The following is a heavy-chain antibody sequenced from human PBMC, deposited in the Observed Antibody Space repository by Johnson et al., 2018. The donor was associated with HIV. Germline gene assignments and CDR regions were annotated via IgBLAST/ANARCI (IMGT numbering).Heavy chain of an antibody. CDR2: IAYDGSNK. J-gene: IGHJ3*02. CDR1: GFTFSSYA. Sequence: QEKLVESGGGVVQPGRSLRLSCAASGFTFSSYAMHWVRQAPGKGLEWVAVIAYDGSNKYYADSVKGRFTISRDNSKNTLYLQMNSLRAEDTAVYYCAKNSAAFDIWGQGTMVTVSS. D-gene: IGHD2/OR15-2a*01. CDR3: AKNSAAFDI. V-gene: IGHV3-30*04.